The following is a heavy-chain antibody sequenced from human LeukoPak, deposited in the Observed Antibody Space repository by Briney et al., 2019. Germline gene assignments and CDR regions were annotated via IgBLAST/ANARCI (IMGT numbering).Heavy chain of an antibody. CDR2: IYHSGST. D-gene: IGHD1-26*01. CDR1: GGSISSGGYY. Sequence: SETLSLTCTVSGGSISSGGYYWSWIRQPPGKGLEWIGYIYHSGSTYYNPSLKSRVTISVDRSKNQFSLKLSSVTAADTAVYYCARAREWELLGAQFDYWGQGTLVTVSS. J-gene: IGHJ4*02. V-gene: IGHV4-30-2*01. CDR3: ARAREWELLGAQFDY.